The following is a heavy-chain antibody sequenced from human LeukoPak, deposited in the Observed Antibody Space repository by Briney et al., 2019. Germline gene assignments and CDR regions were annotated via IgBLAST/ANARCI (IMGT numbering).Heavy chain of an antibody. V-gene: IGHV1-3*01. CDR3: ARGRVTIFGTKENWFDP. J-gene: IGHJ5*02. Sequence: ASVKVSCKASGYTFTSYAMHWVRQAPGQRLEWMGWINAGNGNTKYSQKFQGRVTITRDTSASTAYMELSSLRSEDTAVYYCARGRVTIFGTKENWFDPWGQGTLVTVSS. D-gene: IGHD3-3*01. CDR2: INAGNGNT. CDR1: GYTFTSYA.